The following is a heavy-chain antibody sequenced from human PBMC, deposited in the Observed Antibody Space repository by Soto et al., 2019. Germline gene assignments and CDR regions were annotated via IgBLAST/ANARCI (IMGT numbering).Heavy chain of an antibody. CDR3: ARDGVKRYYYDSSGYYQHDYYYGMDV. CDR1: GYTFTSYG. J-gene: IGHJ6*02. Sequence: ASVKVSCKASGYTFTSYGISWVRQAPGQGLEWMGWISAYNGNTNYAQKLQGRVTMTTDTSTSTAYMELRSLRSEDTAVYYCARDGVKRYYYDSSGYYQHDYYYGMDVWGQGTTVTVSS. D-gene: IGHD3-22*01. CDR2: ISAYNGNT. V-gene: IGHV1-18*01.